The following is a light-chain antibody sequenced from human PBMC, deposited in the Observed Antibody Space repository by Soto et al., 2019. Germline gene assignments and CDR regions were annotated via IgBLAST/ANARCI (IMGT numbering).Light chain of an antibody. V-gene: IGKV1-8*01. CDR3: QQYYSYPIT. Sequence: AIELTQSPSSLPASLGDRVTITCRASQGIRSYLAWYQQKQGKAPKLLIYAASTLQSGVPSRFRGSGSGTDFTLTISCLQSEDFETYYCQQYYSYPITFGQGTRLEIK. CDR2: AAS. CDR1: QGIRSY. J-gene: IGKJ5*01.